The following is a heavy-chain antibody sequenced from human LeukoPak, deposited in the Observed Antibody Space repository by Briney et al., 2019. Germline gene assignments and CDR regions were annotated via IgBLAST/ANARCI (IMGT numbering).Heavy chain of an antibody. CDR2: ISGSGGST. CDR1: GFTFSSYA. Sequence: PGGSLRLSCAASGFTFSSYAMSWVRQAPGKGQEGVSAISGSGGSTYYADSVKGRFTISRDNSKNTLYLQMNSLRAEDTAVYYCAKDASYSSGWDLFDYWGQGTLVTVSS. CDR3: AKDASYSSGWDLFDY. V-gene: IGHV3-23*01. J-gene: IGHJ4*02. D-gene: IGHD6-19*01.